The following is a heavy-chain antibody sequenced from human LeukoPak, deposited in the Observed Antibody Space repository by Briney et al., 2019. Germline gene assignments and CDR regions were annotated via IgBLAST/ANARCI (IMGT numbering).Heavy chain of an antibody. CDR1: GGSISSSRYY. J-gene: IGHJ6*03. CDR2: IYYSGST. D-gene: IGHD1-1*01. CDR3: ARGRVSSSTWYSTYYYYFYMDV. Sequence: SETLSLTCTVSGGSISSSRYYWGWIRQPPGKGLEWIGSIYYSGSTYYNPSLKSRVTMSVDTSKNLFSLRLRSVTAADTAVYFCARGRVSSSTWYSTYYYYFYMDVWGKGTTVTVSS. V-gene: IGHV4-39*07.